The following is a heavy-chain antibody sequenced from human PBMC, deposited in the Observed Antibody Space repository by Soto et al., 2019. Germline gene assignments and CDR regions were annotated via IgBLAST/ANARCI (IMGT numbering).Heavy chain of an antibody. Sequence: ASVKVSCKASGGTFSSYAISWVRQAPGQGLEWMGGVIPIFGTANYAQKFQGRVTITADKSTSTAYMELSSLRSEDTAVYYCANSNFGVVPDAFDIWGQGTMVTVSS. CDR1: GGTFSSYA. CDR2: VIPIFGTA. J-gene: IGHJ3*02. V-gene: IGHV1-69*06. D-gene: IGHD3-3*01. CDR3: ANSNFGVVPDAFDI.